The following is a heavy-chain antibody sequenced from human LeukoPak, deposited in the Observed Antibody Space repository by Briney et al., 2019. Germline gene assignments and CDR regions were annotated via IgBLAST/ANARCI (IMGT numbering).Heavy chain of an antibody. CDR2: IRSKAYGGTT. D-gene: IGHD1-26*01. Sequence: GRSLRLSCTASGFTFGDYAMSWFRQAPGKGLEWVGFIRSKAYGGTTEYAASVKGRFTISRDDSKSIAYLQMNSLKTEDTAAYYCTRDPEVGATINYFDYWGQGTLVTVSS. CDR1: GFTFGDYA. V-gene: IGHV3-49*03. J-gene: IGHJ4*02. CDR3: TRDPEVGATINYFDY.